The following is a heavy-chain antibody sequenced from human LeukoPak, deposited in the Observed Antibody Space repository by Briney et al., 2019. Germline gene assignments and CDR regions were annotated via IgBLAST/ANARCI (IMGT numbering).Heavy chain of an antibody. CDR3: ARVGVTMVRGVIQSSYYYYYYMDV. V-gene: IGHV4-59*01. CDR2: IYYSGST. J-gene: IGHJ6*03. D-gene: IGHD3-10*01. CDR1: GGSISSYY. Sequence: SETLSLTCTVSGGSISSYYWSWIRQPPGKGLEWIGYIYYSGSTNYNPSLKSRVTISVDTSKNQFSLKLNSVTAADTALYHCARVGVTMVRGVIQSSYYYYYYMDVWGKGTTVTISS.